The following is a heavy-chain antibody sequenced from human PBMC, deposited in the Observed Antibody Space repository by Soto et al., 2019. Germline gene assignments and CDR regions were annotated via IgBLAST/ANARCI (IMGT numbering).Heavy chain of an antibody. Sequence: SETLSLTCTVSGGSISSGDYYWSWIRQPPGKGLEWIGYIYYSGSTYYNPSLKSRVTISVDTSKNQFSLKPSSVTAADTAVYYCARHRLRNWFDPWGQGTLVTFSS. CDR2: IYYSGST. CDR3: ARHRLRNWFDP. J-gene: IGHJ5*02. CDR1: GGSISSGDYY. V-gene: IGHV4-30-4*01.